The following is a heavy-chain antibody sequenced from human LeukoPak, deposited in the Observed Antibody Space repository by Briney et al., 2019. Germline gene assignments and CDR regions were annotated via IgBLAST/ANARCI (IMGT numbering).Heavy chain of an antibody. J-gene: IGHJ4*02. V-gene: IGHV3-30*18. CDR1: GFTFRSYG. CDR3: AKSATKYNDDIES. CDR2: ISDDGSNK. Sequence: GRSLRLSCAASGFTFRSYGIHWVRQAPGKGLEWAALISDDGSNKDYADSVKGRFTISRDNSKNTVYLQMNSLRPEDTAVYFCAKSATKYNDDIESWGRGTLVTVSS. D-gene: IGHD5/OR15-5a*01.